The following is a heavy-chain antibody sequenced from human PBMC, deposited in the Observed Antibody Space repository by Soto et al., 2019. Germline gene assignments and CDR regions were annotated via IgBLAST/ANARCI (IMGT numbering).Heavy chain of an antibody. CDR1: GFTFSSYW. V-gene: IGHV3-74*01. J-gene: IGHJ6*02. D-gene: IGHD6-13*01. Sequence: GGSLRLSCAASGFTFSSYWMHWVRQAPGKGLVWVSRINSDGSSTSYADSVKGRFTISRDNAKNTLYLQMNSLRAEDTAVYYCARGSNHDNYYGMDVWGQGTTVTVSS. CDR2: INSDGSST. CDR3: ARGSNHDNYYGMDV.